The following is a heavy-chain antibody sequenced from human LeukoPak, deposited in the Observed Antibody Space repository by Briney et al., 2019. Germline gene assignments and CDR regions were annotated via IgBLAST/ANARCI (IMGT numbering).Heavy chain of an antibody. CDR1: GFSFSTYS. V-gene: IGHV3-21*01. D-gene: IGHD2-15*01. CDR3: ARDSDSGHAYYYYMDV. J-gene: IGHJ6*03. CDR2: ISSSSGYI. Sequence: GGSLRLSCAASGFSFSTYSMNWVRQAPGKGLEWVSPISSSSGYIYYADSVKGRFTISRDNAKNSLYLQMNSLRAEDTAVYYCARDSDSGHAYYYYMDVWGKGTTVTVSS.